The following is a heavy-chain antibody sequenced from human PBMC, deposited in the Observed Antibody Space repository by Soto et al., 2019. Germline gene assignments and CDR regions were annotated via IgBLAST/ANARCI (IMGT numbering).Heavy chain of an antibody. V-gene: IGHV3-21*01. D-gene: IGHD2-2*01. CDR3: ARERGDIVVVPAAYFDY. CDR1: GLTFSSYS. J-gene: IGHJ4*02. Sequence: GGSLRLSCAASGLTFSSYSMNWVRQAPGKGLEWVSSISSSSSYIYYADSVKGRFTISRDNAKNSLYLQMNSLRAEDTAVYYCARERGDIVVVPAAYFDYWGQGTLVTVSS. CDR2: ISSSSSYI.